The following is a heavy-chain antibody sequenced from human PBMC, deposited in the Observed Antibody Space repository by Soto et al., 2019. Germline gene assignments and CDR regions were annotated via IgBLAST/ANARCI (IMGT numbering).Heavy chain of an antibody. CDR2: VYYSGST. D-gene: IGHD3-9*01. Sequence: QVQLQESGPGVVKPSQTLSLTCTVSGGSIISDGYYWSWVRQHPGKGLEWIGYVYYSGSTYYNPSLASPVSISVDTSKNQFSLKLSYVTAADTAVYYCAREEGKMSIFDYWGQGTLVTVSS. CDR1: GGSIISDGYY. J-gene: IGHJ4*02. CDR3: AREEGKMSIFDY. V-gene: IGHV4-31*01.